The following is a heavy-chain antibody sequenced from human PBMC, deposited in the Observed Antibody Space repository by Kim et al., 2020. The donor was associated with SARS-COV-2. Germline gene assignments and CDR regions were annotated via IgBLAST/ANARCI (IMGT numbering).Heavy chain of an antibody. Sequence: YVDSVRGRFTIVRDNAKNSLYLQMNSLRAEDTAVYYCARRGGNTRGPDYWGQGTLVTVSS. J-gene: IGHJ4*02. D-gene: IGHD2-15*01. V-gene: IGHV3-7*01. CDR3: ARRGGNTRGPDY.